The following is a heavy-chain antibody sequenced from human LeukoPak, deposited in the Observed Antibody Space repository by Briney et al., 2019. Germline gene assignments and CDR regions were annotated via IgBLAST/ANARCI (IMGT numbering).Heavy chain of an antibody. CDR1: GFTFSSYS. CDR3: ARDRRGSYFAAFDP. D-gene: IGHD1-26*01. V-gene: IGHV3-21*01. J-gene: IGHJ5*02. Sequence: GGSLRLSCAASGFTFSSYSMNWVRQAPGKGLEWVSSISSSSSYIYYADSVKGRFTFSRDNAKNSLYLQMNSLRAEDTAVYYCARDRRGSYFAAFDPWGQGTLVTVSS. CDR2: ISSSSSYI.